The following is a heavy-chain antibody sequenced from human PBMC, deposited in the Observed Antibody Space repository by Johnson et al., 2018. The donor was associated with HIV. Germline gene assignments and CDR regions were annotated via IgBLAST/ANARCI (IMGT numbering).Heavy chain of an antibody. Sequence: VQLVESGGGLVQPGGSLRLSCADSGFTFSTYAMHWVRQAPGKGLEYVSGVSSNGGKTYYANSVKGRFTISRDNSKNTLYLQMGSLRTEDMAVYHCARARYTSDWYLYDAFDLWGQVTMVTVSS. V-gene: IGHV3-64*01. CDR3: ARARYTSDWYLYDAFDL. CDR2: VSSNGGKT. D-gene: IGHD6-13*01. CDR1: GFTFSTYA. J-gene: IGHJ3*01.